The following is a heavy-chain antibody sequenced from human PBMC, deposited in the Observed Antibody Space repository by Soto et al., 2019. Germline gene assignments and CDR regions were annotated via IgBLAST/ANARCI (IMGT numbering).Heavy chain of an antibody. V-gene: IGHV3-23*01. CDR1: GFTFLNYA. D-gene: IGHD3-10*01. J-gene: IGHJ2*01. Sequence: EVQLLESGGGLVQPGGSLRLSCAGSGFTFLNYAMNWVRQAPGKGLEWVSAISGGGDAPFFADSVRGRFTISRDNSKTTVTLQMNSLGVDDTAVYYCARKVPGSTSRPNYWYFDLWGRGTLVTVSP. CDR2: ISGGGDAP. CDR3: ARKVPGSTSRPNYWYFDL.